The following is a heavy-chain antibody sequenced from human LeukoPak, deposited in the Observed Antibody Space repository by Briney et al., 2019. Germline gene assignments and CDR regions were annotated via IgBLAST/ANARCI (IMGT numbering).Heavy chain of an antibody. CDR1: GGSISSGGYY. CDR2: IYYSGST. V-gene: IGHV4-31*03. J-gene: IGHJ4*02. Sequence: SETLSLTCTVSGGSISSGGYYWSWIRQHPGKGLEWIGYIYYSGSTYYNPSLKSRVTISVDTSKNQFSLKLGSVTAADTAVYYCARGIGIAVAGGLFDYWGQGTLVTVSS. D-gene: IGHD6-19*01. CDR3: ARGIGIAVAGGLFDY.